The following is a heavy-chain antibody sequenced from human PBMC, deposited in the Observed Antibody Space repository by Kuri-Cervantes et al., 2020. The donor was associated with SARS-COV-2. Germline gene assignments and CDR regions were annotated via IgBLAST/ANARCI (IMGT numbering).Heavy chain of an antibody. J-gene: IGHJ2*01. CDR2: ISSSGSTI. CDR1: GFTVSSNY. V-gene: IGHV3-11*01. CDR3: ARVGYQLLPRNWYFDL. D-gene: IGHD2-2*01. Sequence: GESLKISCAASGFTVSSNYMSWVRQAPGKGLEWVSYISSSGSTIYYADSVKGRFAISRDNAKNSLYLQMNSLRAEDTAVYYCARVGYQLLPRNWYFDLWGRGTRVTVSS.